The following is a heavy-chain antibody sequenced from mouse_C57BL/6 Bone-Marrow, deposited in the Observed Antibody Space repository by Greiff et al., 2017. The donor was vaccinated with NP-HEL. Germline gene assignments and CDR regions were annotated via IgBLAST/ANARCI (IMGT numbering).Heavy chain of an antibody. V-gene: IGHV1-69*01. CDR3: ARDYYSNYGRLIYYAMDY. CDR2: IDPSDSYT. D-gene: IGHD2-5*01. J-gene: IGHJ4*01. Sequence: QVQLQQPGAELVMPGASVKLSCKASGYTFTSYWMHWVKQRPGQGLEWIGEIDPSDSYTNYNQKFKGKSTLTVDKSSSTAYMQLSSLTSEDSAVYYCARDYYSNYGRLIYYAMDYWGQGTSVTVSS. CDR1: GYTFTSYW.